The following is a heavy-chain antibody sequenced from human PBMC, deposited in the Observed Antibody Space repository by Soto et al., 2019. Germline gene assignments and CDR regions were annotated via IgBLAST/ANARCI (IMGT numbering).Heavy chain of an antibody. CDR1: GDSISSYY. Sequence: PSETLSLTCTVSGDSISSYYWSWIRQPPGKGLEWIGYINYSGSTNYNPSLKSRVTISVDTSKNQFSLKLSSVTAADTAVYYCARGRLWATMVRGVIINYFDYWGQGTLVTVSS. V-gene: IGHV4-59*12. CDR2: INYSGST. J-gene: IGHJ4*02. D-gene: IGHD3-10*01. CDR3: ARGRLWATMVRGVIINYFDY.